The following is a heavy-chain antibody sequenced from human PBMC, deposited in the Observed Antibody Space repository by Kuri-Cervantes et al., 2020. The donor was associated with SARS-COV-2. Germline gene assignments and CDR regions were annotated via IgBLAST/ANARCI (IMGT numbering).Heavy chain of an antibody. Sequence: GSLRLSCTVSGGSISSSSYYWGWIRQPPGKGLEWIGSIYYSGSTYYNPSLKSRVTISVDTSKNQFSLKLSSVTAADTAVYYCARDWWGRGEVRTYYYYGTDVWGQGTTVTVSS. CDR1: GGSISSSSYY. V-gene: IGHV4-39*02. J-gene: IGHJ6*02. CDR2: IYYSGST. CDR3: ARDWWGRGEVRTYYYYGTDV. D-gene: IGHD2-15*01.